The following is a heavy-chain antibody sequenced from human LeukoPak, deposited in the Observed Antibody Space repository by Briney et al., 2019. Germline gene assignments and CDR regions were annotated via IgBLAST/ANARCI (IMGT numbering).Heavy chain of an antibody. J-gene: IGHJ3*02. D-gene: IGHD6-13*01. CDR2: ISWNRGSI. CDR3: ARLIGVAGNTFDI. Sequence: QPGGSLRLSCAASGFTFDDYVIHWVRHAPGKGLEWVSGISWNRGSIGYADSVKGRFTISRDNAKNSLYLQMDSLRVEDTALYYCARLIGVAGNTFDIGGQGTMVTVSS. V-gene: IGHV3-9*01. CDR1: GFTFDDYV.